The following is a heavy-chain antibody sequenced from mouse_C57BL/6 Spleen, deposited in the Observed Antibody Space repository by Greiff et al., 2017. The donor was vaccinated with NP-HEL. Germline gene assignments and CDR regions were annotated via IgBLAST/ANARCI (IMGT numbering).Heavy chain of an antibody. CDR2: ISSGGDYI. CDR3: TRDQGDYYGSSNYFDV. CDR1: GFTFSSYA. Sequence: EVQVVESGEGLVKPGGSLKLSCAASGFTFSSYAMSWVRQTPEKRLEWVAYISSGGDYIYYADTVKGRFTISRDNARNTLYLQMSSLKSEDTAMYYCTRDQGDYYGSSNYFDVWGTGTTVTVSS. J-gene: IGHJ1*03. D-gene: IGHD1-1*01. V-gene: IGHV5-9-1*02.